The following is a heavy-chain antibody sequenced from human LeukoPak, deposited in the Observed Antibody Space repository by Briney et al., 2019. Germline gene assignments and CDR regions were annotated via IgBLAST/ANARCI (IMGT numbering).Heavy chain of an antibody. J-gene: IGHJ4*02. D-gene: IGHD2-15*01. Sequence: GGSLRLSCAASGFTFSTYIMNWVRQTPGKGLEWVSSIGTSTSYIYYADSVKGRFTISRDNSKNTLYLQMNSLRAEDTAVYYCARSGLIRFDYWGQGTLVTVSS. CDR1: GFTFSTYI. CDR2: IGTSTSYI. CDR3: ARSGLIRFDY. V-gene: IGHV3-21*04.